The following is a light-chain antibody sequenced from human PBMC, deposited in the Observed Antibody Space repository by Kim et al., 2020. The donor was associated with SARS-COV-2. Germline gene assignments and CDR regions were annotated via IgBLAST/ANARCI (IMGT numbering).Light chain of an antibody. CDR3: QTWGTGIRV. CDR2: LNSDGSH. V-gene: IGLV4-69*01. Sequence: AVKLTCNLGSWHSSYAIAWHQQQPEKGPRYLMKLNSDGSHSKGDGIPDRFSGSSSGAERYLTISSLQSEDEADYYCQTWGTGIRVFGGGTKLTVL. CDR1: SWHSSYA. J-gene: IGLJ3*02.